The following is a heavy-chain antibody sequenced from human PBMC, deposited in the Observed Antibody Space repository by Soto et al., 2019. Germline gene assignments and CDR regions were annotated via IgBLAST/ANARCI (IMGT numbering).Heavy chain of an antibody. CDR2: IYYSGST. V-gene: IGHV4-59*01. J-gene: IGHJ3*02. Sequence: SETLSLTCTVSGGSISSYYWSWIRQPPGKGLEWIGYIYYSGSTNYNPSLKSRVTISVDTSKNQFSLKLSSVTAADTAVLYCARDRVGATDAFDIWGQGAMVTVSS. CDR3: ARDRVGATDAFDI. CDR1: GGSISSYY. D-gene: IGHD1-26*01.